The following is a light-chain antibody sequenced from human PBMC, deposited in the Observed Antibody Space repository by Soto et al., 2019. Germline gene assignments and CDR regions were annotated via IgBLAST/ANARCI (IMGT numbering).Light chain of an antibody. V-gene: IGKV1-9*01. Sequence: DIQLTQSPSFLSASVGDRVTITCRASQGINTNLAWYQQTPGKAPKLLIYSASSLQTGVPSRFSGSGSGTEFIIPISILQPEDFATYYCQQLHSNPITFGQGTRLEIK. CDR1: QGINTN. CDR2: SAS. CDR3: QQLHSNPIT. J-gene: IGKJ5*01.